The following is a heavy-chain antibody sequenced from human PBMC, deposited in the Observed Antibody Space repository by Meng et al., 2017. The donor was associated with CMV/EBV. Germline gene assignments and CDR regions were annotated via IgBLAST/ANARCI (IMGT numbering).Heavy chain of an antibody. CDR1: GYTFTSYA. V-gene: IGHV1-3*02. CDR2: SNAGNGNT. J-gene: IGHJ6*02. CDR3: ARGYDFWSGPTRTYYYYGMDV. Sequence: ASVKVSCKASGYTFTSYAMHWVRQAPGQRLEWMGWSNAGNGNTKYSQEFQGRVTITRDTSASTAYMELSSLRSEDTAVYYCARGYDFWSGPTRTYYYYGMDVWGQGTTVTVSS. D-gene: IGHD3-3*01.